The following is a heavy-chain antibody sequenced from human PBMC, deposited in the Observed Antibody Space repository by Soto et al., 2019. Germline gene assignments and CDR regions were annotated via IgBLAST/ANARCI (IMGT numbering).Heavy chain of an antibody. V-gene: IGHV4-39*02. CDR1: GGSISSSSYY. D-gene: IGHD2-2*01. CDR2: IYYSGST. CDR3: AREVEIGYYFDY. J-gene: IGHJ4*02. Sequence: GSLRLSCTVSGGSISSSSYYWGWIRQPPGKGLEWIGSIYYSGSTYYNPSLKSRVTISVDTSKNQFSLKLSSVTAADTAVYYCAREVEIGYYFDYWGQGTLVTVSS.